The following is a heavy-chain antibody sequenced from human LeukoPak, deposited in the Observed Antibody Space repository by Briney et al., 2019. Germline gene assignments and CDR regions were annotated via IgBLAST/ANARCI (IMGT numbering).Heavy chain of an antibody. Sequence: GGSLRLSCAASGFTVSNNYMSWVRQAPGKGLEWVSVIYSAGSTYYADSVKGRFTISRDNSMNTLYLQMNSLRAEDTAVYYCAVHIAAAFDYWGQGTLVTVSS. V-gene: IGHV3-53*01. J-gene: IGHJ4*02. CDR1: GFTVSNNY. CDR2: IYSAGST. CDR3: AVHIAAAFDY. D-gene: IGHD6-13*01.